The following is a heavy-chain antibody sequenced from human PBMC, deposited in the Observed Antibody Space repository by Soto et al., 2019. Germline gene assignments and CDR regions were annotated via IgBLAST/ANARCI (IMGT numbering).Heavy chain of an antibody. J-gene: IGHJ6*02. Sequence: QITLKESGPTLVKPTQTLTLTCTFSGFSLSTSGVGVGWIRQPPGKALEWLALIYWDDDKRYSPSLKSRLTIPXXTXKXXVVLTMTDMDPVDTATYYCAHRGNYYDTSLLAMDVWGQGTTVTVSS. CDR2: IYWDDDK. D-gene: IGHD3-22*01. CDR1: GFSLSTSGVG. V-gene: IGHV2-5*02. CDR3: AHRGNYYDTSLLAMDV.